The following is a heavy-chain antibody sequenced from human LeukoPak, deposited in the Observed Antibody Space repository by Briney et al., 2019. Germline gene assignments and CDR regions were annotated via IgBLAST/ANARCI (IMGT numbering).Heavy chain of an antibody. CDR1: GFTFRNYA. D-gene: IGHD1-26*01. Sequence: GGSLRLSCAASGFTFRNYAMNWVRQAPGKGLEWVSGISGSDDITYYADSVKGRFTISRDNSKNTLYLQMNNLRAEDTAIYYCAKSSSYINWFDPWGQGTLVTVSS. V-gene: IGHV3-23*01. CDR2: ISGSDDIT. CDR3: AKSSSYINWFDP. J-gene: IGHJ5*02.